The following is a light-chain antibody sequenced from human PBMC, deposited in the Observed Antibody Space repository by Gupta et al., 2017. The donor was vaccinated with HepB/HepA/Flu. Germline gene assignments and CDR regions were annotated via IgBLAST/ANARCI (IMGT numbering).Light chain of an antibody. CDR1: QSISSH. J-gene: IGKJ5*01. CDR3: QQSDSTPIT. Sequence: DIQMTQSPSSLSASVGDRVTITCRASQSISSHLNWYQQVPGQAPKLLIYDVFSLQSGVPSRFSGSGSGTDFTLTISSLQRDDFATYYCQQSDSTPITFGRGTRLEIK. V-gene: IGKV1-39*01. CDR2: DVF.